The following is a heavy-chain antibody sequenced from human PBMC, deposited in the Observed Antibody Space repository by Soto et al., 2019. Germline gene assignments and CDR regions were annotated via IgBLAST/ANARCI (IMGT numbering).Heavy chain of an antibody. CDR2: ISAYNGNT. J-gene: IGHJ2*01. D-gene: IGHD4-17*01. CDR1: GYTFTSYG. V-gene: IGHV1-18*01. Sequence: QVQLVQSGAEVKKPGASVKVSCKASGYTFTSYGISWVRQAPGQGLEWMGWISAYNGNTNYAQKLQGRVTMTTDTSPSTAYMELSSLRSDDTAVYYCAGDPPPTVVTRGGYFALWGRGTLVTVSS. CDR3: AGDPPPTVVTRGGYFAL.